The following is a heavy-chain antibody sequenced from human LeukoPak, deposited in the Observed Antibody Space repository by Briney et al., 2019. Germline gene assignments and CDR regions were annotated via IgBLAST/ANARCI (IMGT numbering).Heavy chain of an antibody. CDR1: GGSISSYY. V-gene: IGHV4-59*01. Sequence: SETLSLTCTASGGSISSYYWSWIRQPPGKGLEWIGYNYSSGSTNYNPSLKSRVTISVDTSKNQFSLKLSSVTAADTAVYYCARVFRGYSYGPFDYWGQGTLVTVSS. CDR3: ARVFRGYSYGPFDY. D-gene: IGHD5-18*01. CDR2: NYSSGST. J-gene: IGHJ4*02.